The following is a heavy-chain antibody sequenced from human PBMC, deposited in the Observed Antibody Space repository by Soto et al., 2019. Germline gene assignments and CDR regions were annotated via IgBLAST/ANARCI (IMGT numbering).Heavy chain of an antibody. J-gene: IGHJ6*04. CDR2: ISWNSGRI. CDR1: GFTFADYA. V-gene: IGHV3-9*01. D-gene: IGHD3-10*01. Sequence: EVQLVESGGDLVQPGRSLRLSCAASGFTFADYAMHWVRQAPGKGLEWVSGISWNSGRIGYADSVKGRFTISRDNAKNSLYLQMNSLRAEDTALYYCAKDLKATVVWGDMAVWGKGTTVTVSS. CDR3: AKDLKATVVWGDMAV.